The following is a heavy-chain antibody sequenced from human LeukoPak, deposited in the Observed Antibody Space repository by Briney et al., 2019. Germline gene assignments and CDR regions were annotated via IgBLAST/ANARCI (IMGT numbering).Heavy chain of an antibody. CDR1: GDSFTKYG. CDR3: ARDYRYYYGSGKYFPFDY. J-gene: IGHJ4*02. CDR2: ISPNNGHT. D-gene: IGHD3-10*01. Sequence: ASVKVSFKASGDSFTKYGINWVRHVPGQGREWMGWISPNNGHTNYAQNFQGRVTVTTDTSTSTAYMELRSLTSDDTAVYYCARDYRYYYGSGKYFPFDYWGQGTLVTVSS. V-gene: IGHV1-18*01.